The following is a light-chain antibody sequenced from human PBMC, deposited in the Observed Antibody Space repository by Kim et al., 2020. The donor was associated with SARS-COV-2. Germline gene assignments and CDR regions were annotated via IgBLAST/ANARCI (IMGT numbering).Light chain of an antibody. J-gene: IGKJ4*01. V-gene: IGKV3-20*01. CDR3: QQYGNSPLS. Sequence: ESVLTQSPGTLSLSPGERATLSCRASQSVSSNYLAWYQQKPGQPPRLLIYGASSRATGIPDRFSGSGSGTGFTLTISRLEPEDFAVYYCQQYGNSPLSFGGGTKLEI. CDR2: GAS. CDR1: QSVSSNY.